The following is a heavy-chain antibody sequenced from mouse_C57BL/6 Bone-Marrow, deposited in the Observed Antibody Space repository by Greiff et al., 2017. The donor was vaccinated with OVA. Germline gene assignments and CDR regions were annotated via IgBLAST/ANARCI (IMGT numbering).Heavy chain of an antibody. J-gene: IGHJ3*01. Sequence: QVQLQQSGAELARPGASVKLSCKASGYTFTSYGISWVKQRTGKGLEWIGEIYPRSGNTYYNEKFKGKATLTADKSPSTAYMELRSLTSEDSAVYFCARDRNYYYGSPFAYWGQGTLVTVSA. D-gene: IGHD1-1*01. CDR1: GYTFTSYG. CDR3: ARDRNYYYGSPFAY. V-gene: IGHV1-81*01. CDR2: IYPRSGNT.